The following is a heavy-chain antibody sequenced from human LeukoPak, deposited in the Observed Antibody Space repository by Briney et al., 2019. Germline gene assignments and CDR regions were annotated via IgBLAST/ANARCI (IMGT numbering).Heavy chain of an antibody. CDR1: GGSIGGGSYY. J-gene: IGHJ4*02. V-gene: IGHV4-61*09. D-gene: IGHD3-10*01. Sequence: SETLSLTCTVSGGSIGGGSYYWSWVRLPAGKGLEWIGHVYVTRSTKYNPSLKSRVTISVDTSKNQFSLKLSSLTAADTAVYYCARDFSYHVSGSYSHFDCWGQGILVTVSS. CDR3: ARDFSYHVSGSYSHFDC. CDR2: VYVTRST.